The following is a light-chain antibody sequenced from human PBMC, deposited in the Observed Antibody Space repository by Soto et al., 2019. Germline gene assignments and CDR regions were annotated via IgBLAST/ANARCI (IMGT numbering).Light chain of an antibody. J-gene: IGLJ2*01. CDR1: SSNIGSND. Sequence: QSVLTQPPSASGTPGQRVTISCTGSSSNIGSNDAFWYQQLPGTAPKLLIYSSNHRPSGVPDRFSGSKSGTSASLAISGLRSEDEADYYCASWDYSLSGVLFGGGTKLTVL. CDR2: SSN. CDR3: ASWDYSLSGVL. V-gene: IGLV1-47*02.